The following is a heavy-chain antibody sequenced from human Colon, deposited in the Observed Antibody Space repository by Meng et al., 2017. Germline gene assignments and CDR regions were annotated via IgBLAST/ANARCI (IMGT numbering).Heavy chain of an antibody. Sequence: QVQLVQSGAEVKKPGASVKVSCKTSGYTFIDYYIHWVRLAPGQGLEWMGWINPKSGGTNIPQKFQGKVTMTRDASINTFYMELNRLTNDDMAVYYCARAGINTWYFDNWLDPWGQGTLVTVSS. CDR2: INPKSGGT. CDR3: ARAGINTWYFDNWLDP. D-gene: IGHD6-13*01. V-gene: IGHV1-2*02. J-gene: IGHJ5*02. CDR1: GYTFIDYY.